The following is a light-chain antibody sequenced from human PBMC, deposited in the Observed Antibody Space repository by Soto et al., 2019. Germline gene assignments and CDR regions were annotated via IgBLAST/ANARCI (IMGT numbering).Light chain of an antibody. CDR3: QQYGSSPYT. J-gene: IGKJ2*01. Sequence: EIVLTQSPGTLSLSPGERATLSCRASQSVSSSYLAWYQQKPGQAPRLLIYGASSRATGIPDRFSGSGSGPDFTLTIIRLEPEDFALYYCQQYGSSPYTFGQGTKLQIK. CDR1: QSVSSSY. V-gene: IGKV3-20*01. CDR2: GAS.